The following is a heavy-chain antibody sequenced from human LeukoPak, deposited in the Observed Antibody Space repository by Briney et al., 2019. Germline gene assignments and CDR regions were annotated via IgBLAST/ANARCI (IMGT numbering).Heavy chain of an antibody. V-gene: IGHV4-4*07. CDR3: AGRAQTTGWSFDY. Sequence: SETLSLTCIVSGGSISSYYWSWIRKPPGQGLEWIGQIHTSGSTNYNPSLKSRVAMSLDTSKNQFSLELSSVTAADTAVYYCAGRAQTTGWSFDYWGQGALVTVSS. D-gene: IGHD6-19*01. CDR1: GGSISSYY. J-gene: IGHJ4*02. CDR2: IHTSGST.